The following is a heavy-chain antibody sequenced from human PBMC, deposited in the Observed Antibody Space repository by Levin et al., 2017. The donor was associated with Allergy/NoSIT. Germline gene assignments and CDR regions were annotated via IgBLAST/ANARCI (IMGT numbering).Heavy chain of an antibody. CDR1: GFTFRSSW. CDR3: ARDGDTYYYDSSGYYRADGAFDI. V-gene: IGHV3-7*01. Sequence: LSLPCAASGFTFRSSWMSWVRQAPGKGLEWVANIKQDGSEKYYVDSVKGRFTISRDNAKNSLYLQMNSLRAEDTAVYYCARDGDTYYYDSSGYYRADGAFDIWGQGTMVTVSS. CDR2: IKQDGSEK. D-gene: IGHD3-22*01. J-gene: IGHJ3*02.